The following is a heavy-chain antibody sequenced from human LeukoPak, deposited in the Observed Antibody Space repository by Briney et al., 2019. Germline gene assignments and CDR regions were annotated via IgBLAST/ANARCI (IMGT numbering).Heavy chain of an antibody. V-gene: IGHV4-61*01. J-gene: IGHJ4*02. Sequence: SETLSLTCTVSGGSVSSGSYFWTWIRQPPGKGLEWIGYVYYTGSTNYNPSLKSRVTISVDTSKNQFSLKLSSVTAADTAVYYCATGTRLFDYWGQGTLFTVSS. CDR1: GGSVSSGSYF. CDR2: VYYTGST. CDR3: ATGTRLFDY.